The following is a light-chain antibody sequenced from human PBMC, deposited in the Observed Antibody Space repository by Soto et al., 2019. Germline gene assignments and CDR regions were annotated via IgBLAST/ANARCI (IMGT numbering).Light chain of an antibody. CDR1: QGISNY. J-gene: IGKJ4*01. CDR3: QKYNSAPRLT. V-gene: IGKV1-27*01. CDR2: AAS. Sequence: DVQMTQSPSSLSASVGDRVTITCRASQGISNYLAWYQQKPGKVPKLLIYAASTLQSGVPSRFSGSGSGTDFTLTISSLQPEDVATYYCQKYNSAPRLTFGGGTKVEIK.